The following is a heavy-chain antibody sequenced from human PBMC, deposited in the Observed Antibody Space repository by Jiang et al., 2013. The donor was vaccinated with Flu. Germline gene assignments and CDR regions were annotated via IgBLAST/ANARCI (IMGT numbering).Heavy chain of an antibody. Sequence: SSISSSRAYTNYADSVKGRFTISRDNAKNSLYLQMNSLRAEDTAVYYCAREGYYSNDYWGQGTLVTVSS. CDR2: ISSSRAYT. CDR3: AREGYYSNDY. V-gene: IGHV3-11*05. J-gene: IGHJ4*02. D-gene: IGHD4-11*01.